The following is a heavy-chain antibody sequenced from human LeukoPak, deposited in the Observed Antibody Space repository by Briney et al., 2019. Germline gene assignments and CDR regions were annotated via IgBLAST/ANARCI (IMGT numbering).Heavy chain of an antibody. J-gene: IGHJ6*04. D-gene: IGHD2-2*01. Sequence: PSETLSLTCAVYGGSFSGYYWSWIRQPPGKGLEWIGEINHSGSTNYNPSLKSRVTISVDTSKNQFSLKLSSVTAADTAVYHCARGSVVVPAKSRGMDVWGKGTTVTVSS. V-gene: IGHV4-34*01. CDR2: INHSGST. CDR1: GGSFSGYY. CDR3: ARGSVVVPAKSRGMDV.